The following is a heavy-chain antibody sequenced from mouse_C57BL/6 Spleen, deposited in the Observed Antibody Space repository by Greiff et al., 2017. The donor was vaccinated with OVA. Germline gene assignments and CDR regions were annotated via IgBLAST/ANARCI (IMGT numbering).Heavy chain of an antibody. D-gene: IGHD2-1*01. CDR2: INPGSGGT. J-gene: IGHJ4*01. V-gene: IGHV1-54*01. Sequence: VQGVESGAELVRPGTSVKVSCKASGYAFTNYLIEWVKQRPGQGLEWIGVINPGSGGTNYNEKFKGKATLTADKSSSTAYMQLSSLTSEDSAVYFCARSGYGNYVPYAMDYWGQGTSVTVSS. CDR3: ARSGYGNYVPYAMDY. CDR1: GYAFTNYL.